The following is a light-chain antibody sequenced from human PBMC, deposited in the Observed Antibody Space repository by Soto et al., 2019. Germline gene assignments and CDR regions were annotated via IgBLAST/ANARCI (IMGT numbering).Light chain of an antibody. V-gene: IGKV3-20*01. J-gene: IGKJ1*01. CDR3: QQYGSSYPWR. CDR2: GAS. Sequence: LTHSPSTLSCSREERATLSCTASQSVSSNYLAWYQRKPGQAPRLLIYGASSRATGIPDRFSGSGSGTDFTLTIRRFEHEDFAVHYSQQYGSSYPWRFAEGTKVDIK. CDR1: QSVSSNY.